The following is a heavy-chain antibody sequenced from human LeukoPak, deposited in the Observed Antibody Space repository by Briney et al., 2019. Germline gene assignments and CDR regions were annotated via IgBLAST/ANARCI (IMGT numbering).Heavy chain of an antibody. D-gene: IGHD3-16*01. CDR3: ARARTMITFGGVRHAFDI. J-gene: IGHJ3*02. V-gene: IGHV1-69*04. CDR2: IIPLLGIT. CDR1: GGTLSSYA. Sequence: SVKVSCKASGGTLSSYAFNWVRQAPGQGLEWVGRIIPLLGITNHAQKSQGRVTVTADTATNTAYMELSSLIPDDTAVYYCARARTMITFGGVRHAFDIWGQGTLVTVSS.